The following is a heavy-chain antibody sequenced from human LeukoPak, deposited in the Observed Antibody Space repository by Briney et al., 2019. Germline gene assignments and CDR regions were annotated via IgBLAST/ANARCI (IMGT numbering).Heavy chain of an antibody. CDR2: MNPNSGNT. J-gene: IGHJ6*02. Sequence: ASVKVSCKASGYTFTSYDINWVRQATGQGLEWMGWMNPNSGNTGYAQKFQGRVTMTRNTSISTAYMELSSLRSEDTAVYYCARGVRYSSSSYYYGMDVWGQGTTVTVSS. V-gene: IGHV1-8*01. D-gene: IGHD6-13*01. CDR1: GYTFTSYD. CDR3: ARGVRYSSSSYYYGMDV.